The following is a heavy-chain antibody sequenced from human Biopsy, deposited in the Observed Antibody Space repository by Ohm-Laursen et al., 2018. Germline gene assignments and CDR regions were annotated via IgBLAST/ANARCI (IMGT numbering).Heavy chain of an antibody. V-gene: IGHV1-2*02. Sequence: ASVKVSCKASGYTFTGQYLHWVRQVPGQGLEWLGWLTPHSGPTQFAPDFQGRVTMTRDTSITTAYMELRRLRSDDTAVYYCTKGQDLRGGTEYFQHWGQGALVTVSS. CDR3: TKGQDLRGGTEYFQH. D-gene: IGHD2-15*01. CDR2: LTPHSGPT. CDR1: GYTFTGQY. J-gene: IGHJ1*01.